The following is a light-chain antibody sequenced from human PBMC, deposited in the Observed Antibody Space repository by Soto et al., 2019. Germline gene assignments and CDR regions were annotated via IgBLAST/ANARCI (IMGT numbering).Light chain of an antibody. J-gene: IGLJ2*01. CDR3: SSYTPSSTLI. CDR1: SSDVGRYKL. Sequence: QSVLTQPASVSGSPGQSITISCTGTSSDVGRYKLVSWYQQHPGKAPKLMIYDVTNRPSGVSNRFSGSKSGNTASLTISGLQAEDEADYYCSSYTPSSTLIFGGGTQLTVL. CDR2: DVT. V-gene: IGLV2-14*03.